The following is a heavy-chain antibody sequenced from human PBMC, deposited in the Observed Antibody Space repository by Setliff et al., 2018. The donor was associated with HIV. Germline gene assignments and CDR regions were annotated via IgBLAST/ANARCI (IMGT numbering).Heavy chain of an antibody. CDR1: EFTFSSYG. J-gene: IGHJ6*03. CDR2: IRYDGSNK. V-gene: IGHV3-30*02. CDR3: AKDAAALPAINNYYYYIDF. Sequence: PGGSLRLSCAPSEFTFSSYGMHWVRQAPGKGLEWVSFIRYDGSNKKYAASVKGRFTISRDNSKNTLYLQMNSLRPEDTAVYYCAKDAAALPAINNYYYYIDFWGKGTTVTVSS. D-gene: IGHD5-18*01.